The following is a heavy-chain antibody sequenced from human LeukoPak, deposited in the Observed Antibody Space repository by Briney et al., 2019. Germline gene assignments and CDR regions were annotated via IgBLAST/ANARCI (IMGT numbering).Heavy chain of an antibody. D-gene: IGHD1-26*01. CDR1: GYKFSNYW. J-gene: IGHJ4*02. CDR2: IYPDDSDA. CDR3: ARRPTTNFDF. Sequence: GESLKIPCKASGYKFSNYWIAWVRQMPGKGLEWMGTIYPDDSDARYSPSFQGQVTPSVDKSVTTAYLQWSSLKASDTAIYYCARRPTTNFDFWGQGTLVTVSS. V-gene: IGHV5-51*01.